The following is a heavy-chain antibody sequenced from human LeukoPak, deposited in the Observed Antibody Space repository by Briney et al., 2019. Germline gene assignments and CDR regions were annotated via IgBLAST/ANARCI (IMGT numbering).Heavy chain of an antibody. CDR3: ARKIAVAGTRLTYYYYYMDV. CDR2: INTNTGNP. V-gene: IGHV7-4-1*02. Sequence: ASVKVSCKASGYTFTSYDINWVRQATGQGLEWMGWINTNTGNPTYAQGFTGRFVFSLDTSVSTAYLQISSLKAEDTAVYYCARKIAVAGTRLTYYYYYMDVWGKGTTVTVSS. CDR1: GYTFTSYD. J-gene: IGHJ6*03. D-gene: IGHD6-19*01.